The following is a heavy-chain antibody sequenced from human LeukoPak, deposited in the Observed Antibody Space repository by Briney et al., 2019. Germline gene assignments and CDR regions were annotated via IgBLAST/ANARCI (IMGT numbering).Heavy chain of an antibody. D-gene: IGHD3-16*02. CDR2: MNPNSGNT. CDR1: GYTFTSYD. J-gene: IGHJ1*01. V-gene: IGHV1-8*01. Sequence: ASVKVSCKASGYTFTSYDINWVRQATGQELEWMGWMNPNSGNTGYAQKFQGRVTMTRNTSISTAYMELSSLRSEDTAVYYCARGLGPTYDYIWGSYRPSAEYFQHWGQGTLVTVSS. CDR3: ARGLGPTYDYIWGSYRPSAEYFQH.